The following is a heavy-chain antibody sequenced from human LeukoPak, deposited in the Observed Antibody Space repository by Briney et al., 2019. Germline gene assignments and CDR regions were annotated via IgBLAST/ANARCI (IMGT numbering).Heavy chain of an antibody. V-gene: IGHV3-9*01. Sequence: GRSLRLSCAASGFTFADYAMHWVRQVPGKGLDRVSGISWNSGSIGYADSVKGRFTISRDNAKNSLYLQMNSLRAEDTALYYCAKAAQGDYYDSSGYYYLDYFDYWGQGTLVTVSS. J-gene: IGHJ4*02. CDR2: ISWNSGSI. CDR1: GFTFADYA. D-gene: IGHD3-22*01. CDR3: AKAAQGDYYDSSGYYYLDYFDY.